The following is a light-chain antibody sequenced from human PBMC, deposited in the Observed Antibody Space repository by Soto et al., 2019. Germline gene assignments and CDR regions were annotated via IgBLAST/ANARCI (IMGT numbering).Light chain of an antibody. Sequence: IVLTQAPATLSVSAGERATLSCRASQSVSSNLAWYQQKPGQAPRLLIYGASSRATGIPDRFSGSGSGTDFTLTISRLEPEDFAVYYCQQYGSSPRTLGQGTKVDIK. CDR2: GAS. CDR3: QQYGSSPRT. V-gene: IGKV3-20*01. CDR1: QSVSSN. J-gene: IGKJ1*01.